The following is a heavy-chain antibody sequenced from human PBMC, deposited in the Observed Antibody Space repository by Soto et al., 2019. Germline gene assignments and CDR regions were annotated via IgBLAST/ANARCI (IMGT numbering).Heavy chain of an antibody. D-gene: IGHD2-21*01. J-gene: IGHJ4*02. CDR1: GFTFSSYS. V-gene: IGHV3-30-3*01. Sequence: QVQLVESGGGVVQPGRSLRLSCAASGFTFSSYSMHWVRQAPGKGLEWVAAMSFDGNSKYFADSVKGRFTISRDSSKNTLSLQMNSLGADDSAVYYCARGRSVIDHDDFEYWGQGTLVTVSS. CDR3: ARGRSVIDHDDFEY. CDR2: MSFDGNSK.